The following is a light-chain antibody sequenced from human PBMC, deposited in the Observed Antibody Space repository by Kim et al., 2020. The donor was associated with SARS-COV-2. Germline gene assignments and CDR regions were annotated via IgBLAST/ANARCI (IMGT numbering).Light chain of an antibody. Sequence: EPASISCRSSQSLLHSNGYNYLDWYLQKAGQSPQLLIYLGSNRASGVPDRFSGSGSGTDFTLKISRVEAEDVGVYYCMQALQTPSFGQGTRLEIK. J-gene: IGKJ5*01. V-gene: IGKV2-28*01. CDR2: LGS. CDR3: MQALQTPS. CDR1: QSLLHSNGYNY.